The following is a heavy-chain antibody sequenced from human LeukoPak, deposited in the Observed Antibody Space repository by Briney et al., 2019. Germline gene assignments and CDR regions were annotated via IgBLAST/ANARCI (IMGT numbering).Heavy chain of an antibody. V-gene: IGHV5-51*01. CDR3: ARGGGYSGYDYNYYYYMDV. CDR2: IYPGDSDT. Sequence: GESLKISCKGSGYSFTSHWIGWVRQMPGKGLEWMGIIYPGDSDTRYSPSFQGQVTISADKSISTAYLQWSSLKASDTAMYYCARGGGYSGYDYNYYYYMDVWGKGTTVTVSS. J-gene: IGHJ6*03. D-gene: IGHD5-12*01. CDR1: GYSFTSHW.